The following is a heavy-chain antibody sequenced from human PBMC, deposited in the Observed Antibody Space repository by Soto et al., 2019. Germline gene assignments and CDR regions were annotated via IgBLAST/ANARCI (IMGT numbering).Heavy chain of an antibody. CDR3: AKENQHLVHDY. V-gene: IGHV3-30*18. Sequence: QVQLVESGGGVVRPGRSLRLTCAASGFTFRNYGMHWVRQAPGKGLEGVAVISHDGSDKYYADSMKGRFIISRDNSENTLFLNMNSLKPEDTAVYYGAKENQHLVHDYWGQGTLVTVSS. CDR1: GFTFRNYG. D-gene: IGHD6-13*01. J-gene: IGHJ4*02. CDR2: ISHDGSDK.